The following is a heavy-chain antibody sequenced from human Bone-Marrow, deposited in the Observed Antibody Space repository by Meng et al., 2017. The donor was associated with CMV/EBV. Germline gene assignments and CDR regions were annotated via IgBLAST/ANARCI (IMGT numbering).Heavy chain of an antibody. Sequence: SVKVSCKASGGTFSSYAISWVRQAPGQGLEWMGGIIPILGIANYAQKFQGRVTITADKSTSTAYKERSSLRSEDTAVYYCARVGYYGSGSYYKVPLYYGMDVWGQGTTVTVSS. CDR2: IIPILGIA. J-gene: IGHJ6*02. V-gene: IGHV1-69*10. CDR1: GGTFSSYA. D-gene: IGHD3-10*01. CDR3: ARVGYYGSGSYYKVPLYYGMDV.